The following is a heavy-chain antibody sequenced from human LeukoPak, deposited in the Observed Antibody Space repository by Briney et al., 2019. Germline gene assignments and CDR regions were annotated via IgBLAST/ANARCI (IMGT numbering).Heavy chain of an antibody. CDR2: IFPSGGEI. CDR3: ATYRQVLLPFES. J-gene: IGHJ4*02. V-gene: IGHV3-23*01. CDR1: GFTFSTFA. D-gene: IGHD2-8*02. Sequence: GGSLRLSCGASGFTFSTFAMIWVRQPPGKGLVWVSSIFPSGGEIHYADSVRGRFTISRDNSKSTLSLQMNSLRAEDTAIYYCATYRQVLLPFESWGQGTLVTVSS.